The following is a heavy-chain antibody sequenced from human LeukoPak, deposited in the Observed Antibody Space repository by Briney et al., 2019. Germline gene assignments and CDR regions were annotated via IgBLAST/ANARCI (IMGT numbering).Heavy chain of an antibody. J-gene: IGHJ5*02. CDR3: ARNGVVVVPAAIGDWFDP. Sequence: ASVKVSCKASGYTFTSYGISWVRQAPGQGLEWIGWISAYNGNTNYAQKLQGRVTMTTETSTSRAYMELRSMRSDDTAVYYCARNGVVVVPAAIGDWFDPWGQGTLVTVSS. CDR1: GYTFTSYG. D-gene: IGHD2-2*01. V-gene: IGHV1-18*01. CDR2: ISAYNGNT.